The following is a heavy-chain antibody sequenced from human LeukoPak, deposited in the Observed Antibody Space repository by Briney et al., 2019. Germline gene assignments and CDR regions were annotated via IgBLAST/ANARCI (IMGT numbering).Heavy chain of an antibody. D-gene: IGHD6-19*01. Sequence: GGSLRLSCAPSGFTFSSYAMSWVRQAPGKGLEWVSAISGSGGSTYYADSVKGRFTTSRDNSKNTLYPQMNSLRAEDTAVYYCAKEKQWPDSKFDYWGQGTLVTVSS. J-gene: IGHJ4*02. CDR2: ISGSGGST. V-gene: IGHV3-23*01. CDR1: GFTFSSYA. CDR3: AKEKQWPDSKFDY.